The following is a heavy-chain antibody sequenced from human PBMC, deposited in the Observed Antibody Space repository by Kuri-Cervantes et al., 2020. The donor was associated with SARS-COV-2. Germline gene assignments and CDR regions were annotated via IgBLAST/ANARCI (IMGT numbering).Heavy chain of an antibody. CDR3: ARGGFCSSTSCYSGGFDP. V-gene: IGHV4-39*01. Sequence: SETLSLTCTVSGGSISSHYWSWIRQPPGKGLEWIGSIYYSGSTYYNPSLKSRVTISVDTSKNQFSLKLSSVTAADTAVYYCARGGFCSSTSCYSGGFDPWGQGTLVTVSS. CDR2: IYYSGST. J-gene: IGHJ5*02. CDR1: GGSISSHY. D-gene: IGHD2-2*01.